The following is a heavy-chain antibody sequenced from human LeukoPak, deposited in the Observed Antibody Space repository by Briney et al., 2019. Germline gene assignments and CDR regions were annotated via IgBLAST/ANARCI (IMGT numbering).Heavy chain of an antibody. CDR1: GGSISSGDYY. CDR3: ARGSGTTVVTRRYYYYYMDV. Sequence: TSQTLSLTCTVSGGSISSGDYYWRWIRQPPGKGLEWIGYIYYSGSTYYNPSLKSRVTISVDTSKNQFSLKLSSVTAADTAVYYCARGSGTTVVTRRYYYYYMDVWGKGTTVTVSS. J-gene: IGHJ6*03. CDR2: IYYSGST. D-gene: IGHD4-23*01. V-gene: IGHV4-30-4*01.